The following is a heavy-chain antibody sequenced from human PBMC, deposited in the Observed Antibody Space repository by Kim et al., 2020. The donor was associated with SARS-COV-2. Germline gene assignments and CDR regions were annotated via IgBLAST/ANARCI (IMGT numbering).Heavy chain of an antibody. CDR1: GYTFNGYY. J-gene: IGHJ6*02. D-gene: IGHD2-8*01. V-gene: IGHV1-2*06. CDR2: INPNSGGT. Sequence: ASVKVSCKASGYTFNGYYMHWVRQAPGQGLEWMGRINPNSGGTNYAQKFQGRGTMTRDTSISTAYMELSRLRSDDTAVYYCARVDCTNGVCLHYYYYGMDVWGQGTTVTVSS. CDR3: ARVDCTNGVCLHYYYYGMDV.